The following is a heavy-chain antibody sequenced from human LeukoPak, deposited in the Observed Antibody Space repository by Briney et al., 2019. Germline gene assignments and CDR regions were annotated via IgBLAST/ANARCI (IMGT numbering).Heavy chain of an antibody. J-gene: IGHJ5*02. D-gene: IGHD3-10*01. CDR3: ARSGQYYYGSGSYGYNWFDP. V-gene: IGHV1-69*05. CDR2: IIPIFGTA. CDR1: GGTFSSYA. Sequence: SVTVSFKASGGTFSSYAISWVRQAPGQGLEWMGGIIPIFGTANYAQKFQGRVTITTDESTSTAYMELSSLRSEDTAVYYCARSGQYYYGSGSYGYNWFDPWGQGTLVTVSS.